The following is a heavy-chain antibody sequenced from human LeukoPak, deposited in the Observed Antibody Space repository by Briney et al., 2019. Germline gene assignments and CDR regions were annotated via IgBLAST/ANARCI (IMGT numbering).Heavy chain of an antibody. Sequence: SVKVSCKASGGTFSSYAISWVRQAPGQGLEWMGRIIPILGIANYAQKFQGRVTITADKSTSTAYMELSSLRSEDTAVYYCARDGYGSGRNLGWFDPWGQGTLVTVSP. CDR3: ARDGYGSGRNLGWFDP. D-gene: IGHD3-10*01. V-gene: IGHV1-69*04. CDR1: GGTFSSYA. CDR2: IIPILGIA. J-gene: IGHJ5*02.